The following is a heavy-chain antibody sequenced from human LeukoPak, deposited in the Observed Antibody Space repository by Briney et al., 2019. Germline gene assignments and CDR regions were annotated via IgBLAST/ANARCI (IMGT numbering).Heavy chain of an antibody. V-gene: IGHV4-34*01. CDR1: GGSFSGYY. CDR3: ARWTAMVDY. CDR2: INHSGST. Sequence: SETLSLACAVYGGSFSGYYWSWIRQPPGKGLEWIGEINHSGSTNYNPSLKSRVTISVDTSKNQFSLKLSSVTAADTAVYYCARWTAMVDYWGQGTLVTVSS. D-gene: IGHD5-18*01. J-gene: IGHJ4*02.